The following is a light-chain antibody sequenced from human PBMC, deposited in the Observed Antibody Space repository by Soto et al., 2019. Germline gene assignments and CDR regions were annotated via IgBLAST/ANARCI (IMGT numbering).Light chain of an antibody. Sequence: QSVLTQPPSASGTPGQRVTISCSGSSSNIGTYRVSWYQHFPGTAPRLLIYSDNQRPSGVPDRFSASKSGASASLAIGGLQSEDEAYFYCAAWDDSLNGCVFGTGTKVTVL. CDR2: SDN. CDR3: AAWDDSLNGCV. V-gene: IGLV1-44*01. J-gene: IGLJ1*01. CDR1: SSNIGTYR.